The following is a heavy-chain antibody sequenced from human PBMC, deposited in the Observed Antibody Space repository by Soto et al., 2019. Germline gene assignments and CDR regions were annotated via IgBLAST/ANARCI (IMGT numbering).Heavy chain of an antibody. Sequence: QVQLVESGGGVVQPGVSLRLSCAASGFTFSNSPMFWVRQAPGKGLEWVAVISYDRNYINYGDSVKGRFTISRDNSKSTSYLQMNSLRGEDTAVYYCASRVKVETLWTMDYWGQGTLVTVSS. CDR3: ASRVKVETLWTMDY. J-gene: IGHJ4*02. D-gene: IGHD5-18*01. CDR2: ISYDRNYI. CDR1: GFTFSNSP. V-gene: IGHV3-30*04.